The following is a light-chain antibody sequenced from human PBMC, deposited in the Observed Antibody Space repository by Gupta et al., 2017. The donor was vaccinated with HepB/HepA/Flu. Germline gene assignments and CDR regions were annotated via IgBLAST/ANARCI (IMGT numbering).Light chain of an antibody. CDR2: KDS. V-gene: IGLV3-25*03. CDR1: ALPKQY. CDR3: QSADSSGTYGV. Sequence: SYELTQPPSVSVSPGQTARITCSGDALPKQYAYWYQQKPGQAPVLVIYKDSERPSGIPERFAGSSSGTKVKWTISGVQAEDEADDDCQSADSSGTYGVFGGGTKLTVL. J-gene: IGLJ3*02.